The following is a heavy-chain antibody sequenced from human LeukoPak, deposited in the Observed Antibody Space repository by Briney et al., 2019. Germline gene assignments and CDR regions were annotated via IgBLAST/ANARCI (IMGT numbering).Heavy chain of an antibody. D-gene: IGHD6-19*01. Sequence: GGSLRLSCAASGFTFSSYWMSWVRQAPGRGLEWVANIKQDGSEKYYVDSVKGRFTISRDNAKNSLYLQMNSLRAEDTAVYYCARDSSVSSGWFQDYYYYYMDVWGKGTTVTVSS. CDR1: GFTFSSYW. CDR3: ARDSSVSSGWFQDYYYYYMDV. J-gene: IGHJ6*03. V-gene: IGHV3-7*01. CDR2: IKQDGSEK.